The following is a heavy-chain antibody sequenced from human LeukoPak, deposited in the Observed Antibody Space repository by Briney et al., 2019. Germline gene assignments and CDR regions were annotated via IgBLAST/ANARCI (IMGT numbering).Heavy chain of an antibody. CDR2: LSSSSTYV. D-gene: IGHD2-15*01. V-gene: IGHV3-21*01. Sequence: GGSLRLSCAASGFTFSTYSMNWVRQAPGKGLEWVSSLSSSSTYVYYADSVKGRFTISRDNAKNSLYLQMNSLGAEDTAVYYCARVRCSGGGCFYNFDYWGQGSLVTVSS. CDR3: ARVRCSGGGCFYNFDY. J-gene: IGHJ4*02. CDR1: GFTFSTYS.